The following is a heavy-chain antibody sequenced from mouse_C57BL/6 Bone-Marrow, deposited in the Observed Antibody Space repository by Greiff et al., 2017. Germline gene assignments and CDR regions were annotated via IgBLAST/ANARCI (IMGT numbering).Heavy chain of an antibody. V-gene: IGHV1-74*01. Sequence: QVQLQQSGAELVKPGASVKVSCKASGYTFTSYWMHWVKQRPGQGLEWIGRIHPYDSDTNYNQKFKGKATLTVDKSSSTAYMQLSSLTSEDSAVYYCAIKGAYYSNYFDYWGQGTTLTVSS. CDR3: AIKGAYYSNYFDY. D-gene: IGHD2-5*01. J-gene: IGHJ2*01. CDR1: GYTFTSYW. CDR2: IHPYDSDT.